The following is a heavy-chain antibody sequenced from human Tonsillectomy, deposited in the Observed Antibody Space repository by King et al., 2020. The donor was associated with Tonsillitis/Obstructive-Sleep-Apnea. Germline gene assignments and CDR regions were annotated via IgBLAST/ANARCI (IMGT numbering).Heavy chain of an antibody. CDR2: IIPIFGTA. D-gene: IGHD3-22*01. CDR3: AREYYYDSSGYSGY. CDR1: GGTFRSYV. J-gene: IGHJ4*02. Sequence: VQLVQSGAEVKKPGSSVKVSCKASGGTFRSYVISWVRQAPGQGLEWMGGIIPIFGTANYAQKFQGRVTITADESTSTAYMELSSLRSEDTAVYYCAREYYYDSSGYSGYWGQGTLVTVSS. V-gene: IGHV1-69*01.